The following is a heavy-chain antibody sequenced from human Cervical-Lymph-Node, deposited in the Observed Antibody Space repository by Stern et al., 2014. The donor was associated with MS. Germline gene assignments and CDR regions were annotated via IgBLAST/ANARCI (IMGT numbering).Heavy chain of an antibody. J-gene: IGHJ4*02. CDR2: ISDIGST. CDR3: ARSDRLWGSFDY. V-gene: IGHV4-31*03. D-gene: IGHD3-16*01. CDR1: GASISTVGYY. Sequence: MKLVESGPGLVKPSQTLSLTCTVSGASISTVGYYWSWIRQHPGKGLEWIAYISDIGSTYYTPSLKSRVSISADTSKNQFSLNLTSVTAADTALYYCARSDRLWGSFDYWGQGTLVAVSS.